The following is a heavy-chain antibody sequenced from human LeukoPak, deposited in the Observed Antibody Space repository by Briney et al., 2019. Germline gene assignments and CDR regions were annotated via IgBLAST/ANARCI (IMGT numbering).Heavy chain of an antibody. D-gene: IGHD3/OR15-3a*01. Sequence: GGSLRLSCVASGFSFGKYWMSWVRQAPGKGLEWVANIKLDGSEKNYVDSVKGRSTISRDNTKNSLYLQMNSLRAEDTAVFYCARDQYDTWSRRGNFDSWGQGTLVIVSS. V-gene: IGHV3-7*03. CDR2: IKLDGSEK. CDR1: GFSFGKYW. J-gene: IGHJ4*02. CDR3: ARDQYDTWSRRGNFDS.